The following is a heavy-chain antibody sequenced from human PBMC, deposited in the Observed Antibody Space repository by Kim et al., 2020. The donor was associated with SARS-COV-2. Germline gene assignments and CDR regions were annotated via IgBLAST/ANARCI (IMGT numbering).Heavy chain of an antibody. CDR1: GFTFSSYG. J-gene: IGHJ4*02. V-gene: IGHV3-30*18. CDR3: PKGVVVVAATFDY. Sequence: GGSLRLSCAASGFTFSSYGMHWVRQAPGKGLEWVAGISYDGSNKYSADSVKGRFTISRTNSKNTLYLQMTSRGAEDTAVYYCPKGVVVVAATFDYWGEGTLVTVSS. CDR2: ISYDGSNK. D-gene: IGHD2-21*02.